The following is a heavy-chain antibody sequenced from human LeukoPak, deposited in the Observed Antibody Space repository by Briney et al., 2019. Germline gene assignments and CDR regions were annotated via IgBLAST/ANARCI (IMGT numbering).Heavy chain of an antibody. CDR1: GGSISSYY. Sequence: PSETLSLTCTASGGSISSYYWSWIRQPAGKGLEWIGRIYTSGSTNYNPSLKGRITISVDKSKNQFSLKVSSVTAADTAVYYCARDGSSWSPLDIWGQGTMVTVSS. V-gene: IGHV4-4*07. J-gene: IGHJ3*02. CDR3: ARDGSSWSPLDI. CDR2: IYTSGST. D-gene: IGHD6-13*01.